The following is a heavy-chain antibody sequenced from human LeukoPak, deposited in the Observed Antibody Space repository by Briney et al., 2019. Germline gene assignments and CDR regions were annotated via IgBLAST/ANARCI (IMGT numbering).Heavy chain of an antibody. Sequence: PSETLSLTCTVSGASISGYFWSWVRQPAGKGLEWIGCIYSSGTNNYNPSLKSRVTLSLDTSKNHFSLNLTSVTAADTAVYYCAREPTSGRETTSGRPLDYWGQGTLVTVSS. V-gene: IGHV4-4*07. CDR3: AREPTSGRETTSGRPLDY. D-gene: IGHD5-12*01. J-gene: IGHJ4*02. CDR2: IYSSGTN. CDR1: GASISGYF.